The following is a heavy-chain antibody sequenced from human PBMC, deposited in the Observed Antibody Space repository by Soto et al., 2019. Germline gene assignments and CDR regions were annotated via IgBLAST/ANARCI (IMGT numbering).Heavy chain of an antibody. CDR3: AKDSQGTPIGSVGYYFDY. CDR1: GFTFSSYA. D-gene: IGHD1-26*01. CDR2: VSVSGGRT. V-gene: IGHV3-23*01. J-gene: IGHJ4*02. Sequence: GGSLRLSCAASGFTFSSYAMSWVRQAPGKGLEWVSAVSVSGGRTYYADSVKGQFTISRDNSKNTLYLQMNSLRAEDTAVYYCAKDSQGTPIGSVGYYFDYWGQGTLVTVSS.